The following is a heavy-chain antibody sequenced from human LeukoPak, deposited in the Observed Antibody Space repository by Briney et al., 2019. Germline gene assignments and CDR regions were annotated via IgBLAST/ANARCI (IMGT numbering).Heavy chain of an antibody. V-gene: IGHV1-46*01. CDR1: GYTFTSYY. CDR2: INPSGGST. J-gene: IGHJ4*02. D-gene: IGHD3-22*01. CDR3: ARAMIVVVDDEDFDY. Sequence: ASVKVSCKASGYTFTSYYMHWVRQAPGQGLEWMGIINPSGGSTSYAQKFQGRVTMTRDTSTSTVYMKLSSLRSEDTAVYYCARAMIVVVDDEDFDYWGQGTLVTVSS.